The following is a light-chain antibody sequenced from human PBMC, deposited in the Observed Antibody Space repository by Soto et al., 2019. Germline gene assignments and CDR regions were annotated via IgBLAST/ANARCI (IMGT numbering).Light chain of an antibody. J-gene: IGKJ2*01. CDR2: GAS. V-gene: IGKV3-20*01. CDR3: QHYGSSPTP. Sequence: EIVLTQSPGTLSLSPGESATLSCRASQSVSSSYLAWYQQNAGQAPRLLIYGASRRATGIPDRFSGSGSGTDFTLTISRLEPEDFAMYYCQHYGSSPTPFGQGTKVEIK. CDR1: QSVSSSY.